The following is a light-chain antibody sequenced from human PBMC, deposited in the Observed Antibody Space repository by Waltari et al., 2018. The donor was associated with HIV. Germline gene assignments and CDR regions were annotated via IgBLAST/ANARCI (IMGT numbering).Light chain of an antibody. V-gene: IGLV1-40*01. J-gene: IGLJ2*01. CDR2: GNK. Sequence: QSVLTQPPSVSGAPGQRVTISCTGSTSNIGADYDVHWYQQIPGTAPKLLISGNKNRPSGVPDRFSASKSGTSASLTITVLQAEDEAEYFCQSYDITLSASVVFGGGTKLTVL. CDR3: QSYDITLSASVV. CDR1: TSNIGADYD.